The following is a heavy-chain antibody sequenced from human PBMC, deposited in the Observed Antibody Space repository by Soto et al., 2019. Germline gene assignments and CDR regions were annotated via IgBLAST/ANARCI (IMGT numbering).Heavy chain of an antibody. CDR2: IYYSGST. Sequence: SETLSLTCTVSGGSISSGDYYWSWIRQPPGKGLEWIGYIYYSGSTYYNPSLKSRVTISVDTSKNQFSLKLSSVTAADTAVYYCASQGRYYDSSGYYQDYWGQGTLVTVSS. CDR3: ASQGRYYDSSGYYQDY. J-gene: IGHJ4*02. V-gene: IGHV4-30-4*01. D-gene: IGHD3-22*01. CDR1: GGSISSGDYY.